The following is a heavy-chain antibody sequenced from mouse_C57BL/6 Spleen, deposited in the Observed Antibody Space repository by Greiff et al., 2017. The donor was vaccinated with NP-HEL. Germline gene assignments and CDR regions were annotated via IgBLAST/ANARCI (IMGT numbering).Heavy chain of an antibody. D-gene: IGHD4-1*01. CDR2: IYPRDGST. J-gene: IGHJ3*01. CDR3: ARSGTGTEFAY. Sequence: QVQLQQSGPELVKPGASVKLSCKASGYTFTSYDINWVKQRPGQGLEWIGWIYPRDGSTKYNEKFKGKATLTVDTYSSTAYMELHSLTSEDSAVYFCARSGTGTEFAYWGQGTLVTVSA. CDR1: GYTFTSYD. V-gene: IGHV1-85*01.